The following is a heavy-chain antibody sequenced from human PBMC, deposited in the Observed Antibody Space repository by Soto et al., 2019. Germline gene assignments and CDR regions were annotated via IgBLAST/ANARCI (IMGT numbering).Heavy chain of an antibody. CDR2: ISANNGDT. CDR3: ARSLGGIFGSGGDY. D-gene: IGHD3-3*01. Sequence: QDHLVQSGAEVKKPGASVKVSCKASGYTFSHYGITWVRQAPGQGLEWMGWISANNGDTNYTQKLQGRVSMTADTSTSTAYMGLRSLRSDDTAVYYCARSLGGIFGSGGDYWGQGTLVTVSS. V-gene: IGHV1-18*01. J-gene: IGHJ4*02. CDR1: GYTFSHYG.